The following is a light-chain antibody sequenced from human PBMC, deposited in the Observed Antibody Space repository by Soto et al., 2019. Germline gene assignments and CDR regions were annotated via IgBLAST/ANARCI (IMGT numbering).Light chain of an antibody. Sequence: DIQMTQSPSSRSASVGVRVTITCRASQSITTSLNWYQQKAGKAPKLLIYAASSLQSGVPSRFSGSGSGTDFTLTISSLQPEDSATYYCQQSYSTPYTFGQGTKLEIK. CDR2: AAS. CDR1: QSITTS. CDR3: QQSYSTPYT. J-gene: IGKJ2*01. V-gene: IGKV1-39*01.